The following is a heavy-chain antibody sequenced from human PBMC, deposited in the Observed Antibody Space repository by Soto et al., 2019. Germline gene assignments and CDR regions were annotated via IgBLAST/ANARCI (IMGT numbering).Heavy chain of an antibody. D-gene: IGHD3-3*01. CDR1: GGTFSSYA. V-gene: IGHV1-69*06. CDR2: IIPIFGTA. Sequence: QVQLVQSGAEVQKPGSSVKVSCKASGGTFSSYAISWVRQAPGQGLEWMGGIIPIFGTANYAQKFQGRVTITADKSTSTAYMELSSLRSEDTAVYYCAREANLRFLEWLSNPFYYYYGMDVWGQGTTVTVSS. J-gene: IGHJ6*02. CDR3: AREANLRFLEWLSNPFYYYYGMDV.